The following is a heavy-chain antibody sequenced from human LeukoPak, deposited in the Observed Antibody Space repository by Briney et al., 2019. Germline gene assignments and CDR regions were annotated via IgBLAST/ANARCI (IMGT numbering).Heavy chain of an antibody. J-gene: IGHJ6*02. CDR2: IDSSGRN. CDR3: ARGRIPLLSMDV. Sequence: SETLSLTRTVSVGSLRSYYWSCIRQPPGKGLEWIEYIDSSGRNNYTPSLNSRVTISVDTSQNQFSLKLTSVTAADTALYYCARGRIPLLSMDVLGQGSKVTVSS. CDR1: VGSLRSYY. V-gene: IGHV4-59*01. D-gene: IGHD2-2*02.